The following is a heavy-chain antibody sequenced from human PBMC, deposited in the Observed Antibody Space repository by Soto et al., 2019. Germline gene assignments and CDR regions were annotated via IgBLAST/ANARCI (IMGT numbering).Heavy chain of an antibody. D-gene: IGHD3-9*01. CDR3: AKVVKYDVLTGYYKGPDYYGMDV. CDR1: GFTFSIYS. CDR2: ISGSGGST. V-gene: IGHV3-23*01. Sequence: GGSLRLSCAASGFTFSIYSMTWVRQAPGKGLEWVSLISGSGGSTHYADSVEGRFTISRDNSKNTLYLEMDSLRAEDTAVYYCAKVVKYDVLTGYYKGPDYYGMDVWGQGTTVTVSS. J-gene: IGHJ6*02.